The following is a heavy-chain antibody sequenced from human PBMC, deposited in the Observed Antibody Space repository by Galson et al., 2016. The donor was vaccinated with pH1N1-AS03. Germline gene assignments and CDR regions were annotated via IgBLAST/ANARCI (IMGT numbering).Heavy chain of an antibody. CDR2: ILPGLGSA. J-gene: IGHJ4*02. V-gene: IGHV1-69*13. CDR3: ARPASDSSVYSVFYF. Sequence: SVKVSCKASGGTFSSSAISWLRQAPGQGLEWMGGILPGLGSATYAQNLQGRVTITADESTTTAYLELRSLRSDDTAVYYCARPASDSSVYSVFYFWGQGTLVTVSS. CDR1: GGTFSSSA. D-gene: IGHD3-22*01.